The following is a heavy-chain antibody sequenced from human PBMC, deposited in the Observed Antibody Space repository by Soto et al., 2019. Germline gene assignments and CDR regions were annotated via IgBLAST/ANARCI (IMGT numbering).Heavy chain of an antibody. J-gene: IGHJ5*02. CDR3: ARGQYDFWSGYFSHWFDP. Sequence: SETLSLTCTVSGGSISSSSYYWGWIRQPPGKGLEWIGSIYYSGSTYYNPSPKSRVTISVDTSKNQFSLKLSSVTAADTAVYYCARGQYDFWSGYFSHWFDPWGQGTLVTVSS. CDR1: GGSISSSSYY. CDR2: IYYSGST. V-gene: IGHV4-39*01. D-gene: IGHD3-3*01.